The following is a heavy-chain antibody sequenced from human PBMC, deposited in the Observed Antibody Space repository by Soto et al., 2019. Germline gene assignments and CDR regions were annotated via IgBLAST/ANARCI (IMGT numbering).Heavy chain of an antibody. J-gene: IGHJ5*02. CDR2: INPSGAKT. CDR1: GFTFTNYW. Sequence: QVQLVQSGAEVKKPGAAVKVACKTSGFTFTNYWMHWVRQAPGQGLEWMGIINPSGAKTSYGQKFQCRVTMTRDTSPRTVYVEPISLTSEDTAVYYSARDVWDYGDNPDHWGQGTMVTVSS. D-gene: IGHD4-17*01. CDR3: ARDVWDYGDNPDH. V-gene: IGHV1-46*01.